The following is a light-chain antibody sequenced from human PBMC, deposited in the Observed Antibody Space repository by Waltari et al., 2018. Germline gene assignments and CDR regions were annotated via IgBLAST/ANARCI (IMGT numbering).Light chain of an antibody. J-gene: IGKJ2*01. CDR1: QVISNS. CDR2: DAS. Sequence: DIQMTQSPCSLSASVGDRVTITCRASQVISNSLAWYQQKPGKAPQLLLHDASRLESEVPSRFDGSASVTDYTLTISSLQPEEFATYFCQQYYSTPTFGQGTKLEI. CDR3: QQYYSTPT. V-gene: IGKV1-NL1*01.